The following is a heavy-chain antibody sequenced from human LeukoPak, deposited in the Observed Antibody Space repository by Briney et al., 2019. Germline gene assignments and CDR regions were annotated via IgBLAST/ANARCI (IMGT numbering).Heavy chain of an antibody. CDR1: GFTFSSYG. CDR3: AKGRGYSYGYLADY. CDR2: ISYDGSNK. D-gene: IGHD5-18*01. Sequence: GGSLRLSCAASGFTFSSYGMHWVRQAPGKGLEWVAVISYDGSNKYYADSVKGRFTISRDNAKNSLYLQMNSLRAEDTALYYCAKGRGYSYGYLADYWGQGTLVTVSS. J-gene: IGHJ4*02. V-gene: IGHV3-30*18.